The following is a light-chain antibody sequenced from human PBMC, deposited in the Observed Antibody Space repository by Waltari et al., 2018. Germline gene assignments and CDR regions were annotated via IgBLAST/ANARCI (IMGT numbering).Light chain of an antibody. CDR2: GAA. CDR3: QQYNNWRT. Sequence: EVLMTQSPASLSVSPGERATLPCRASQSIARNLAWYQQKPGQAPRLLIYGAATRATGVPGRFSGSGSGTEFTLTISSLQSEDFAVYYCQQYNNWRTFGQGTKVEIK. J-gene: IGKJ2*01. CDR1: QSIARN. V-gene: IGKV3-15*01.